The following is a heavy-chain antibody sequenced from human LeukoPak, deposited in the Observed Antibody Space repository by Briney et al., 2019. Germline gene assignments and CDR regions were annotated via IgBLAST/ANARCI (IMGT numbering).Heavy chain of an antibody. CDR1: GFTFSSYA. V-gene: IGHV3-48*02. J-gene: IGHJ4*02. Sequence: GGSLRLSCAASGFTFSSYAMSWVRQAPGQGLEWVSFIGSSSSTMYYADSVKGRFTISRDNAKNSLYLQLNSLRDEDTAVYFCARETSNYFDSWGQGTLVTVSS. CDR2: IGSSSSTM. D-gene: IGHD1-14*01. CDR3: ARETSNYFDS.